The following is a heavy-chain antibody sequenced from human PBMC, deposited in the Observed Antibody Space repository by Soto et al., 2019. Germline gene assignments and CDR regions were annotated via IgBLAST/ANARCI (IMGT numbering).Heavy chain of an antibody. CDR1: GYTFTSYG. V-gene: IGHV1-18*01. CDR3: ARGLLIVATYWFEP. CDR2: ISAYNGNT. D-gene: IGHD5-12*01. Sequence: PEASVKVSCKASGYTFTSYGISWVRQAPGQGLEWMGWISAYNGNTNYAQKLQGRVTMTTDTSTSTAYMELRSLRSDDTAVYYCARGLLIVATYWFEPWGQGTLVTVSS. J-gene: IGHJ5*02.